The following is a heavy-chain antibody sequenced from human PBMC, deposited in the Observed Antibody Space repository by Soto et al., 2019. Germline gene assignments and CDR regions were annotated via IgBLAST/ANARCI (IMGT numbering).Heavy chain of an antibody. CDR3: ARAVAVPADFDD. Sequence: QVQLVQSGAEEKKPGASVKVSCKASGYTFTGYAMHWVRQAPGQRLEWMGWINAGNGNTKYSQNSQGRVTITRDTSASTAYRELSSLRSEDTAVYYCARAVAVPADFDDWGQGTLVTVSS. D-gene: IGHD6-19*01. CDR1: GYTFTGYA. CDR2: INAGNGNT. J-gene: IGHJ4*02. V-gene: IGHV1-3*05.